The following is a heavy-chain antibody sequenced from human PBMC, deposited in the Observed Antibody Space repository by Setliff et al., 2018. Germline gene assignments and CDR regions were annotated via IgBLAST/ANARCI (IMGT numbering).Heavy chain of an antibody. CDR3: ARDSRGLVPAAIEGSYYYYGMDV. V-gene: IGHV1-18*01. CDR2: ISAYNGNT. D-gene: IGHD2-2*02. Sequence: GASVKVSCKASGYTFTSYGISWVRQAPGQGLEWMGWISAYNGNTNYAQKLQGRVTMTTDTSTSTAYMELRSLRSEDTAVYYCARDSRGLVPAAIEGSYYYYGMDVWGQGTTVTVSS. CDR1: GYTFTSYG. J-gene: IGHJ6*02.